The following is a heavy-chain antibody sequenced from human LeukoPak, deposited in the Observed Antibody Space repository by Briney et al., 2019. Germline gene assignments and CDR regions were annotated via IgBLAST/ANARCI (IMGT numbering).Heavy chain of an antibody. CDR2: IVVGSGNT. Sequence: GASVKVSYKASGFTFTSSAVQWVRQARGQRLEWIGWIVVGSGNTNYAQKFQERVTITRDMSTSTAYMELSSLRSEDTAVYYCAAGPRYCSGGSSYSGGFYYGMDVWGQGTTVTVSS. CDR3: AAGPRYCSGGSSYSGGFYYGMDV. D-gene: IGHD2-15*01. CDR1: GFTFTSSA. J-gene: IGHJ6*02. V-gene: IGHV1-58*01.